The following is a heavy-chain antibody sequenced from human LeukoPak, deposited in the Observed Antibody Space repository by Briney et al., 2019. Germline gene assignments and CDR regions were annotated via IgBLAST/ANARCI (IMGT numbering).Heavy chain of an antibody. CDR3: ARDTAMASIDY. D-gene: IGHD5-18*01. V-gene: IGHV1-69*06. CDR2: IIPIFGTA. CDR1: GGTFISYA. Sequence: SVKVSCMASGGTFISYAISWVRQAPGQGLEWMGRIIPIFGTANYAQKFQGRVTITADKSTSTAYMELSSLRSEDTAVYYCARDTAMASIDYWGQGTLVTVSS. J-gene: IGHJ4*02.